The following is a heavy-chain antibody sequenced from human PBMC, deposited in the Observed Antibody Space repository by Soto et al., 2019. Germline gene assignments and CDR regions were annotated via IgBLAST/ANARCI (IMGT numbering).Heavy chain of an antibody. D-gene: IGHD6-19*01. V-gene: IGHV5-51*01. J-gene: IGHJ6*02. CDR1: GYSFTSYW. Sequence: GESLKISCKGSGYSFTSYWIGWVRQMPGKGLEWMGIIYPGDSDTRYSPSFQGQVTISADKSISTAYLQWSSLKASDTAMYYCATTAVAGSHYYYYGMDVWGQGTTLTVSS. CDR3: ATTAVAGSHYYYYGMDV. CDR2: IYPGDSDT.